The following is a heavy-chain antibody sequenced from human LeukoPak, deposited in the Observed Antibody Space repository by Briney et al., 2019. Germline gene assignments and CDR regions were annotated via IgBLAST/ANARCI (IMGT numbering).Heavy chain of an antibody. V-gene: IGHV3-23*01. CDR2: ISGGGGTT. D-gene: IGHD1-26*01. CDR3: ARAPVGVKAFDI. J-gene: IGHJ3*02. CDR1: GFTFSSYG. Sequence: QPGGSLKLSCAASGFTFSSYGMTWVRQAPGKGVEWVSVISGGGGTTYYTDSVRGRFTISRDNSKNTVTLQMNSLRAEDTAVYYCARAPVGVKAFDIWGQGTMVTVSS.